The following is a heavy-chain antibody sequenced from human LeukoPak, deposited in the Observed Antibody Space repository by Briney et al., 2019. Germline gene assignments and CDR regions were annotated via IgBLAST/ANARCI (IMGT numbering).Heavy chain of an antibody. J-gene: IGHJ4*02. V-gene: IGHV3-21*01. Sequence: GGSLRLSCAASGFTFSSYSMNWVRQAPGKGLEWVSSISSSSSYIYYADSVKGRFTISRDNAKNSLYLQMNSLRAEDTAVYYCATALEQTHVDTAMVEGDYWGQGTLVTDSS. CDR2: ISSSSSYI. D-gene: IGHD5-18*01. CDR1: GFTFSSYS. CDR3: ATALEQTHVDTAMVEGDY.